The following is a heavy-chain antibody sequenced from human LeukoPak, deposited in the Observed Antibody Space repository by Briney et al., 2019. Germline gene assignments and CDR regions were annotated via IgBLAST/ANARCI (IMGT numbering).Heavy chain of an antibody. CDR3: AREAGTAYYYYGMDV. CDR2: MNPNSGNT. D-gene: IGHD6-19*01. Sequence: ASVKVSCKASGYTFTSYGISWVRQATGQGLEWMGWMNPNSGNTGYAQKFQGRVTMTRNTSISTAYMELSSLRSEDTAVYYCAREAGTAYYYYGMDVWGQGTTVTVSS. CDR1: GYTFTSYG. V-gene: IGHV1-8*02. J-gene: IGHJ6*02.